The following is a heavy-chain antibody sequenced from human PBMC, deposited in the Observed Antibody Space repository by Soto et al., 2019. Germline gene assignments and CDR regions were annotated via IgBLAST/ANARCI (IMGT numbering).Heavy chain of an antibody. V-gene: IGHV1-58*01. CDR1: GFTFSSSA. CDR3: AAGSLYCSAGNPEDY. J-gene: IGHJ4*02. CDR2: IVVGSGHT. D-gene: IGHD2-15*01. Sequence: QMQLVQSGPEVKKPGTSMKVSCKASGFTFSSSAVQWVRQARGQRLEWIGWIVVGSGHTNYAQQFQERVTITRDMFTITVYMELSSPRSEDTASYSSAAGSLYCSAGNPEDYWGQGTLVTVSS.